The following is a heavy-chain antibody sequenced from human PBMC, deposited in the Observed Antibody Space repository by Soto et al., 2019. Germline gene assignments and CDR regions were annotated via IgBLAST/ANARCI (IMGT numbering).Heavy chain of an antibody. Sequence: ASVKVSCKASGYIFTNYYIHWVRQAPGQGLEWMAIINPLPTSGSTNYAQKFQGRVTVTRDTSTSTVYMELSSLRSEDTAIYYCARDLAAAAYWGQGTLVTVPQ. V-gene: IGHV1-46*01. D-gene: IGHD6-13*01. J-gene: IGHJ4*02. CDR3: ARDLAAAAY. CDR2: INPLPTSGST. CDR1: GYIFTNYY.